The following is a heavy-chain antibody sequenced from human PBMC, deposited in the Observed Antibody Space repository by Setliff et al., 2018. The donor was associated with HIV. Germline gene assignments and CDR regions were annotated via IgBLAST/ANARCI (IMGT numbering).Heavy chain of an antibody. V-gene: IGHV4-59*11. CDR3: ASGDYYDSSGYYYSPFDY. CDR1: GGSISSHY. CDR2: IYYSGST. J-gene: IGHJ4*02. D-gene: IGHD3-22*01. Sequence: SETLSLTCTVSGGSISSHYWSWIRQPPGKGLEWIGYIYYSGSTNYNPSLQSRVTISVDTSKNQFSLKLSSVTAADTAVYYCASGDYYDSSGYYYSPFDYWGQGTLVTVSS.